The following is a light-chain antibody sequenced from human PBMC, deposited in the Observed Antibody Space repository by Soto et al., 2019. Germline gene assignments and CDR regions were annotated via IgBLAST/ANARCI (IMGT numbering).Light chain of an antibody. V-gene: IGKV2-28*01. J-gene: IGKJ1*01. CDR2: LGS. CDR3: RQQRKSWT. Sequence: DIVMTQSPLSLPVTPGEPASISCRSSQSLLHSNGYNYLDWYLQKPGQSPQLLIYLGSNRASGVPDRFSGSGSGTDFTLKISRGDAEYVGVYYYRQQRKSWTFGQGTKLDSK. CDR1: QSLLHSNGYNY.